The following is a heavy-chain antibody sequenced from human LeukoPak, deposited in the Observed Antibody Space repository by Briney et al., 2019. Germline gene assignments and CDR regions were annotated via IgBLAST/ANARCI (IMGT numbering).Heavy chain of an antibody. D-gene: IGHD5-24*01. Sequence: GGSLRLSCAVSGFIVSSNHMNWVRQAPGKGLEWVSVIYSGGYSGGGPFYADSVKGRFTTSRGSSKNTLFLQMNSLRAEDTAVYYCARDVYGDGYNSFDYWGLGILVTVSS. CDR1: GFIVSSNH. J-gene: IGHJ4*02. V-gene: IGHV3-66*01. CDR3: ARDVYGDGYNSFDY. CDR2: IYSGGYSGGGP.